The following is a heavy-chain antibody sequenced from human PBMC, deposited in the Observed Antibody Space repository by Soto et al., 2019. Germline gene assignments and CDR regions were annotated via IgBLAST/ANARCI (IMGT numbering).Heavy chain of an antibody. D-gene: IGHD6-13*01. V-gene: IGHV1-18*04. CDR2: ISAYNGNT. Sequence: ASVKVSCKASGYTFTSYGISWVRQAPGQGLEWMGWISAYNGNTNYAQKLQGRVTMTTDTSTSTAHMELRSLRSDDTAVYYCARDRIAAAGGDAFDIWGQGTMVTVSS. J-gene: IGHJ3*02. CDR1: GYTFTSYG. CDR3: ARDRIAAAGGDAFDI.